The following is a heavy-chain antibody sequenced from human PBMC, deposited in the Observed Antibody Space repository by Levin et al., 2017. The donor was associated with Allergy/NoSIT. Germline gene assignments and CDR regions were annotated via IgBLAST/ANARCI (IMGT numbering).Heavy chain of an antibody. Sequence: GESLKISCKASGYTFTSYGISWVRQAPGQGLEWMGWISAYNGNTNYAQKLQGRVTMTTDTSTSTAYMELRSLRSDDTAVYYCARAGIYEWWIQLWFNYWGQGTLVTVSS. CDR1: GYTFTSYG. J-gene: IGHJ4*02. CDR2: ISAYNGNT. D-gene: IGHD5-18*01. V-gene: IGHV1-18*01. CDR3: ARAGIYEWWIQLWFNY.